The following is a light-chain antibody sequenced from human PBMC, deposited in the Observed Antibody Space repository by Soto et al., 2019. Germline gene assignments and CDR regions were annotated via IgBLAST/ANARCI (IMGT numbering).Light chain of an antibody. CDR3: QQYGTPLFT. J-gene: IGKJ3*01. CDR2: VAS. V-gene: IGKV3-20*01. CDR1: QRVTNNF. Sequence: IVLTQSPGTLSLSPGERATLSCGASQRVTNNFLAWYQQKLGQAPSLLFYVASSRATAVPDRFSGSGSGTDITLTISRLEPGDFAVYYCQQYGTPLFTFGPGTKVDIK.